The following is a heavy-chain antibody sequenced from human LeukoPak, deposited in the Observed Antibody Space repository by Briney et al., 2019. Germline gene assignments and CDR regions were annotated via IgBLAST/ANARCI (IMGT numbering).Heavy chain of an antibody. J-gene: IGHJ6*03. Sequence: SETLPLTCTVSGYSISSGYYWGWIRQPPGKGLEWIGSIYHSGSTNYNPSLKSRVTISVDTSKNQFSLKLSSVTAADTAVYYCARQTKTYYYPGGYYYYMDVWGKGTTVTISS. V-gene: IGHV4-38-2*02. CDR3: ARQTKTYYYPGGYYYYMDV. D-gene: IGHD3-10*01. CDR1: GYSISSGYY. CDR2: IYHSGST.